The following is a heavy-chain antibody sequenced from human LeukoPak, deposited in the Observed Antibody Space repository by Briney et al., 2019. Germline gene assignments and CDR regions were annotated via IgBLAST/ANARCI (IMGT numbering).Heavy chain of an antibody. D-gene: IGHD3-9*01. V-gene: IGHV3-21*01. Sequence: GGSLRLSCAASGFTFSSYSMNWVRQAPGKGLEWVSSISSSSSYIYYADSVKGRFTISRDNAKNSLYLQTNSLRAEDTAVYYCARDPTLRYFDWLTYWGQGTLVTVSS. CDR2: ISSSSSYI. CDR1: GFTFSSYS. CDR3: ARDPTLRYFDWLTY. J-gene: IGHJ4*02.